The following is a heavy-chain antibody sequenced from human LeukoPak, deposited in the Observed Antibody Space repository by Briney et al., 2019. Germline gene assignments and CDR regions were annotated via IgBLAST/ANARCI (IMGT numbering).Heavy chain of an antibody. J-gene: IGHJ6*02. CDR1: GSKLTEFS. Sequence: GASVKVSCKVFGSKLTEFSMHWVRQAPGKGLEWMGGFGPEHGETLYAQNFQGRVAVTEDRATDTAYMELSSLRSEDTAVYYCATDRPNDYGDPRSEGYGMDVWGQGTTVTVSS. CDR2: FGPEHGET. CDR3: ATDRPNDYGDPRSEGYGMDV. D-gene: IGHD4-17*01. V-gene: IGHV1-24*01.